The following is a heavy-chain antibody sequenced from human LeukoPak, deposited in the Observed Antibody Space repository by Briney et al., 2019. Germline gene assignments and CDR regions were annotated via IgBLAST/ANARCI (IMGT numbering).Heavy chain of an antibody. Sequence: GGSLRLSCAASGFTFDDYAMHWVRQAPGNGLEWVSLISGDGGSTYYADSVKGRFTISRDNSKNSLYLQMNSLRTEDTAFYYCPKSKSSYYGSGCDFDYWGQGTLVTVSS. D-gene: IGHD3-10*01. CDR2: ISGDGGST. CDR1: GFTFDDYA. V-gene: IGHV3-43*02. CDR3: PKSKSSYYGSGCDFDY. J-gene: IGHJ4*02.